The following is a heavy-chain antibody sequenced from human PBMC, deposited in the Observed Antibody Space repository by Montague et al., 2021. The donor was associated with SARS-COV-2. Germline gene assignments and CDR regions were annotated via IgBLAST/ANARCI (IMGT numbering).Heavy chain of an antibody. CDR2: IWYDGSNK. V-gene: IGHV3-33*01. Sequence: SPRLSCAASGFTFSSYGMHWVRQAPGKGLEWVAVIWYDGSNKYYADSVKGRFTVSRDNSKNTLYLQMNSLRAEDTAVYYCARDLGFGELYPDFDYWGQGTLVTVSS. CDR1: GFTFSSYG. J-gene: IGHJ4*02. D-gene: IGHD3-10*01. CDR3: ARDLGFGELYPDFDY.